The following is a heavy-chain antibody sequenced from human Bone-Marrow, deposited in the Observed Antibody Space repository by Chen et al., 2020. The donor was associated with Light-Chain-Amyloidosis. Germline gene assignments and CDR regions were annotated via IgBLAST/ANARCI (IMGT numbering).Heavy chain of an antibody. J-gene: IGHJ4*02. CDR1: GFSLSTSGVG. Sequence: QITLKESGPTLVKPTQTLTLTCTFSGFSLSTSGVGVGWIRQPPGKALEWLALIYWNDDKRYSPSLKSRLTITKDTSKNQVVLTMTNMDPVDTATYYCVHRQAKELGGYSYVYYFDYWGQGTLVTVSS. CDR3: VHRQAKELGGYSYVYYFDY. V-gene: IGHV2-5*01. D-gene: IGHD5-18*01. CDR2: IYWNDDK.